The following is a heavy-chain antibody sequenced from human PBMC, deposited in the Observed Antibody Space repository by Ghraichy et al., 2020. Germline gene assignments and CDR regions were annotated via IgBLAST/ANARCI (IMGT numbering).Heavy chain of an antibody. Sequence: ASVKVSCKASGYTFTSYGISWVRQAPGQGLEWMGWISAYNGNTNYAQKLQGRVTMTTDTSTSTAYMELRSLRSDDTAVYYCARDSITIFGVVMGDYYGMDVWGQGTTVTVSS. CDR2: ISAYNGNT. CDR3: ARDSITIFGVVMGDYYGMDV. CDR1: GYTFTSYG. V-gene: IGHV1-18*04. J-gene: IGHJ6*02. D-gene: IGHD3-3*01.